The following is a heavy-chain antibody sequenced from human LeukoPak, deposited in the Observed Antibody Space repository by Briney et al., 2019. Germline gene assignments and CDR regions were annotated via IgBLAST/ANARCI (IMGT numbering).Heavy chain of an antibody. CDR2: ISSRSSYI. D-gene: IGHD3-9*01. J-gene: IGHJ4*02. CDR1: GFTFSSYS. Sequence: GGSLRLSCEASGFTFSSYSMNWVRQAPGKGLEWVSSISSRSSYIYYADSVKGRFTISRDNAKNSLYLQMNSLRAEDTAVYYCARVEDYDILTGFDYWGQGTLVTVSS. V-gene: IGHV3-21*01. CDR3: ARVEDYDILTGFDY.